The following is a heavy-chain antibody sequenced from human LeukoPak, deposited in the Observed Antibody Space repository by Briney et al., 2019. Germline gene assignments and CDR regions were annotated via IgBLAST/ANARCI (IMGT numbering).Heavy chain of an antibody. D-gene: IGHD2-21*01. V-gene: IGHV3-23*01. CDR2: ISGSGGRT. J-gene: IGHJ4*02. Sequence: GGSLRLSCAASGFTFSSYGMSWVRQAPGKGLEWVSGISGSGGRTYFADSVKGRFTISRDSSKNTLFLQMNRLKPEDAAVYYCAKAPVTTCRGAYCYPFDYWGQGTLVTVSS. CDR1: GFTFSSYG. CDR3: AKAPVTTCRGAYCYPFDY.